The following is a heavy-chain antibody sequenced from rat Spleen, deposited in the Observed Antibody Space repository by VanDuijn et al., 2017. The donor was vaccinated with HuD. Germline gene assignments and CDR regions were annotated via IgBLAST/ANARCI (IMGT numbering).Heavy chain of an antibody. CDR2: ITNTGGTT. V-gene: IGHV5-25*01. CDR3: AREGTYYGDYFDY. J-gene: IGHJ2*01. CDR1: GFTFSDYY. D-gene: IGHD1-9*01. Sequence: EVQLVESDGGLVQPGRSLKLSCAASGFTFSDYYMAWVRQAPGKGLEWVASITNTGGTTYYGDSVKGRFTISRDNAKSTLYLQMDSLRSEDTATYYCAREGTYYGDYFDYWGQGVMVTVSS.